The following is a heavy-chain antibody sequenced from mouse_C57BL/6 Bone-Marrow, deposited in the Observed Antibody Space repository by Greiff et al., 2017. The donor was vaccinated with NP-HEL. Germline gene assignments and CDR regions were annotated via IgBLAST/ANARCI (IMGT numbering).Heavy chain of an antibody. CDR2: ISSGSSTI. CDR1: GFTFSDYG. CDR3: ARGGYYSSIDY. D-gene: IGHD1-1*01. V-gene: IGHV5-17*01. Sequence: EVKLMESGGGLVKPGGSLKLSCAASGFTFSDYGMHWVRQAPEKGLEWVAYISSGSSTIYYADTVKGRFTISRDKAKNTLFLQMTSLRSEDAAMYYCARGGYYSSIDYWGQGTTLTVSS. J-gene: IGHJ2*01.